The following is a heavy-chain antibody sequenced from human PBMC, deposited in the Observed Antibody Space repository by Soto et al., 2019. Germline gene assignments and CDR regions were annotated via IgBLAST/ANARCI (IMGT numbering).Heavy chain of an antibody. V-gene: IGHV3-23*01. CDR2: FRGSGDDGTT. D-gene: IGHD3-10*01. J-gene: IGHJ4*02. Sequence: EVQLLESGGGLVQPGGSLRLSCAASGFTFSSYSMSWVRQAPGKGLEWVSGFRGSGDDGTTYYADSVKGRLTLSRDNSKNMLFLQMNSLRAEDTAIYYCAKKVNSASGSQYFDYWGQGTLVTVSS. CDR1: GFTFSSYS. CDR3: AKKVNSASGSQYFDY.